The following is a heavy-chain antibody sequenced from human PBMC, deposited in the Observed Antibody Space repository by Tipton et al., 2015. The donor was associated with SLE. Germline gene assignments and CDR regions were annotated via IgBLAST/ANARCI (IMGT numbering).Heavy chain of an antibody. CDR3: AKVGSYYDSSGYYYLGAFDI. Sequence: SLRLSCAASGSTFSSYAMSRVRQAPGKGLEWVSTISGSGGSTYYADSVKGRFTISRDNSKNTLYLQMNSLRAEDTAVYYCAKVGSYYDSSGYYYLGAFDIWGQGKMVSVS. V-gene: IGHV3-23*01. J-gene: IGHJ3*02. CDR2: ISGSGGST. D-gene: IGHD3-22*01. CDR1: GSTFSSYA.